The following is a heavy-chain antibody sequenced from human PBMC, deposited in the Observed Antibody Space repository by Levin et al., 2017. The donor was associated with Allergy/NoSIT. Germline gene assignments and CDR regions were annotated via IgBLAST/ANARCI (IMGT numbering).Heavy chain of an antibody. CDR3: ARNPYLGHSYGYYYGLDV. CDR1: GFSLSTSGMC. CDR2: IDWDDDK. J-gene: IGHJ6*02. Sequence: SGPTLVKPTQTLTLTCTFSGFSLSTSGMCVNWIRQPPGKALEWLARIDWDDDKYYSTSLKTRLTISKDTSKNQVVLTVTNVDSVDTATYYSARNPYLGHSYGYYYGLDVWGQGTKVTVSS. D-gene: IGHD3-16*01. V-gene: IGHV2-70*11.